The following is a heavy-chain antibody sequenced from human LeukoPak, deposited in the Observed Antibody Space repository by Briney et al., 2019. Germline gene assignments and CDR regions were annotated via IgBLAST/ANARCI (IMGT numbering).Heavy chain of an antibody. CDR3: ARTTEGYCRGRSCYSYYYYMDV. V-gene: IGHV4-39*07. J-gene: IGHJ6*03. CDR1: GGSISSSSYY. Sequence: SETLSLTCTVSGGSISSSSYYWGWIRQPPGKGLKWIGSIYYSGSTYYNPSLKSRVTISVDTSKNQFSLKLSSVTAADTAVYYRARTTEGYCRGRSCYSYYYYMDVWGKGTTVTVSS. CDR2: IYYSGST. D-gene: IGHD2-15*01.